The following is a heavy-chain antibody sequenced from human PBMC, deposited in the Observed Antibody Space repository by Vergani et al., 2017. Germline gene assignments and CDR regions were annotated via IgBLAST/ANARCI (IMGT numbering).Heavy chain of an antibody. CDR2: INHSGST. CDR3: AVRPRVNLVGGEIVTKRTFDY. D-gene: IGHD3-10*01. J-gene: IGHJ4*02. CDR1: SGSFSGYY. V-gene: IGHV4-34*01. Sequence: QVQLQQWGAGLLKPSETLSLTCAVYSGSFSGYYWSWIRQPPGKGLEWIGEINHSGSTNYNPSLKSRVTISVDTSKNQFSLKLSSVTAADTAVYYCAVRPRVNLVGGEIVTKRTFDYWSQGSLVTVSS.